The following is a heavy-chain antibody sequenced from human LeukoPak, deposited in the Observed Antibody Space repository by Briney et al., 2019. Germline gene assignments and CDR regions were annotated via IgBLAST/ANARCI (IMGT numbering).Heavy chain of an antibody. J-gene: IGHJ6*02. V-gene: IGHV1-2*04. CDR1: GYTFTGYY. D-gene: IGHD2-15*01. Sequence: ASVKVSCKASGYTFTGYYMHWVRQAPGQGLEWMGWINPNSGGTNYAQKFQGWVTMTRDTSISTAYMELSRLRSDDTAVYYCARGEYCSGGSCYSGKGMDVWGQGTTVTVSS. CDR3: ARGEYCSGGSCYSGKGMDV. CDR2: INPNSGGT.